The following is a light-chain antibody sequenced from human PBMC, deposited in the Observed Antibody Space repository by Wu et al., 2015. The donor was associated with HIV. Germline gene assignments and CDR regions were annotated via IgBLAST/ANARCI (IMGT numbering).Light chain of an antibody. CDR3: QQRSAWPLT. J-gene: IGKJ4*01. Sequence: EIVLTQSPATLSLSPGERATLSCRASQTISDSLAWYQHKPGQSPRLLIYDASNRATGIPARFSGSGSGTDFTLTISNLESEDFALYYCQQRSAWPLTFGGGTKVEI. CDR1: QTISDS. CDR2: DAS. V-gene: IGKV3-11*01.